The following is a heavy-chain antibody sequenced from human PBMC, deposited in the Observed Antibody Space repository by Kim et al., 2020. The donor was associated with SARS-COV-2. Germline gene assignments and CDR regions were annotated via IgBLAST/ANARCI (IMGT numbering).Heavy chain of an antibody. CDR2: INHSGST. J-gene: IGHJ3*02. CDR1: GGSFSGYY. V-gene: IGHV4-34*01. D-gene: IGHD5-12*01. CDR3: ARDGSGYDYGAFDI. Sequence: SETLSLTCAVYGGSFSGYYWSCIRQPPGKGLEWIGEINHSGSTNYNPSLKSRVTISVDTSKNQFSLKLSSVTAADTAVYYCARDGSGYDYGAFDIWGQGTMVTVSS.